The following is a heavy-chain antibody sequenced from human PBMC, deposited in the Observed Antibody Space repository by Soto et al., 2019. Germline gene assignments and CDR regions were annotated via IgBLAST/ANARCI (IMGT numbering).Heavy chain of an antibody. CDR2: ISTSGGDT. V-gene: IGHV3-23*01. CDR3: AREPLVPAARPYSTRSGYYYGMDV. Sequence: GGSLRFSCAASGFTFRNYAMSWVRQAPGKGLEWVSAISTSGGDTYYADSVKGRFTISRDNAKNSLYLQMNSLRDEDTAVYYCAREPLVPAARPYSTRSGYYYGMDVWGQGTTVTVSS. D-gene: IGHD2-2*01. CDR1: GFTFRNYA. J-gene: IGHJ6*02.